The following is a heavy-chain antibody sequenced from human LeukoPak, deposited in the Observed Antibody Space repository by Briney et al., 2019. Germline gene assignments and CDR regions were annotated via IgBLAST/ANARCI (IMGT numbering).Heavy chain of an antibody. CDR1: GGSTSSSYYY. D-gene: IGHD3-10*01. Sequence: SETLSLTCTVSGGSTSSSYYYWGWIRQPPGKGLEWIGSIYYSGSTYYNPSLKSRVTISVDTSKNQFSLKLSSVTAADTAVYYCARVLRPLPMVWGVIGLDYWGQGTLVTVSS. V-gene: IGHV4-39*07. J-gene: IGHJ4*02. CDR3: ARVLRPLPMVWGVIGLDY. CDR2: IYYSGST.